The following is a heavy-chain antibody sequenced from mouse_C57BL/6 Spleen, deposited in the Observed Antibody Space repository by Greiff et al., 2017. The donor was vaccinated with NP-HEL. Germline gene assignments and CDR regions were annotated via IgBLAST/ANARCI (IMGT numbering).Heavy chain of an antibody. V-gene: IGHV5-17*01. J-gene: IGHJ3*01. CDR3: ARKTLIYYDYDGFAY. D-gene: IGHD2-4*01. CDR1: GFTFSDYG. CDR2: ISSGSSTI. Sequence: EVKLVESGGGLVKPGGSLELSCAASGFTFSDYGMHWVRQAPEKGLEWVAYISSGSSTIYYADTVKGRFTISRDNAKNTLFLQMTSLRSEDTAMYYCARKTLIYYDYDGFAYWGQGTLVTVSA.